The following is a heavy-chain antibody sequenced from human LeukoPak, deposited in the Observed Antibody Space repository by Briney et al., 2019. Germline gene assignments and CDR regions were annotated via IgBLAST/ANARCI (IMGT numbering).Heavy chain of an antibody. J-gene: IGHJ6*03. V-gene: IGHV1-69*13. Sequence: VKVSCKASGGTFSIYAISWVRQAPGLGLEWMGGIIPIFGTANYAQKFQGRVTITTDESTSTAYMELSSLRSEDTAVYYCASHIVGATPYYYYYMDVWGKGTTVTVSS. CDR1: GGTFSIYA. CDR3: ASHIVGATPYYYYYMDV. CDR2: IIPIFGTA. D-gene: IGHD1-26*01.